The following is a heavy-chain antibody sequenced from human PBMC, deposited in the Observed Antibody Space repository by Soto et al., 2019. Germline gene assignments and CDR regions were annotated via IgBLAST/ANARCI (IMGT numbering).Heavy chain of an antibody. V-gene: IGHV4-31*03. J-gene: IGHJ6*02. Sequence: QVQLQESGPGLVKPSQTLSLTCTVSGGSISSGGYYWSWIRQHPGKGLEWIGYSYYSGSTYYNPSLKSRVTISVDTSKNQFSLKLSSVTAADTAVYYCAREKGLLWFGELSTTYGMDVWGQGTTVTVSS. CDR2: SYYSGST. CDR3: AREKGLLWFGELSTTYGMDV. CDR1: GGSISSGGYY. D-gene: IGHD3-10*01.